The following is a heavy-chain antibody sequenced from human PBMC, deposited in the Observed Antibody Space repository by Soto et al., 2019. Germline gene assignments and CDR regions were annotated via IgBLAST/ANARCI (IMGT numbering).Heavy chain of an antibody. CDR1: GFTVSSNY. J-gene: IGHJ6*02. CDR3: ARDPPATRHGMDV. V-gene: IGHV3-53*01. Sequence: GGSLRLSCAAFGFTVSSNYMSWVRQAPRKGLEWVSVIYSGGSTYYADSVRGRFTISRDNSKNTLYLQMKSLRAEDTAVYYCARDPPATRHGMDVWGQGTTVTVSS. CDR2: IYSGGST.